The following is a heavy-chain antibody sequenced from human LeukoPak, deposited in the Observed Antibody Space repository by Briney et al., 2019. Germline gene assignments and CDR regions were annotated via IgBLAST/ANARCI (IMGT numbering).Heavy chain of an antibody. D-gene: IGHD2-21*02. V-gene: IGHV4-61*02. CDR1: GSSISSGSYY. Sequence: PSETLSLTCTVSGSSISSGSYYWSWIRQPAGKGLEWIGRIYTSGSTNYNPSLKSRVTISVDTSKNQFSLKLSSVTAADTAVYYCARDRVGDSHFDYWGQGTLVTVSS. CDR2: IYTSGST. CDR3: ARDRVGDSHFDY. J-gene: IGHJ4*02.